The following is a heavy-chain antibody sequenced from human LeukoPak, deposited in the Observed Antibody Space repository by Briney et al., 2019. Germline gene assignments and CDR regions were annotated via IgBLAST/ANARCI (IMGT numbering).Heavy chain of an antibody. V-gene: IGHV3-66*02. CDR3: AREYYDSSGYLPYFDY. D-gene: IGHD3-22*01. CDR1: GFTVSSNY. CDR2: IYSGGST. J-gene: IGHJ4*02. Sequence: QSGGSLTLSCAASGFTVSSNYMSWVRQAPGKGLEWVSVIYSGGSTYYADSVKGRFTISRDNSKNTLYLQMNSLRAEDTAVYYCAREYYDSSGYLPYFDYWGQGTLVTVSS.